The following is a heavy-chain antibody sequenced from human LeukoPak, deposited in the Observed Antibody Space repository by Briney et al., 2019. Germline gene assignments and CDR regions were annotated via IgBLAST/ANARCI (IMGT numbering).Heavy chain of an antibody. CDR1: GYSISSGYY. Sequence: SETLSLTFAVSGYSISSGYYWGWIRQPPGKGLEWIGSIYHSGSTYYNPSLKSRVTISVDTSKNQFSLKLSSVTAADTAVYYCARERYHCSSTSCYYVADYWGQGTLVTVSS. V-gene: IGHV4-38-2*02. J-gene: IGHJ4*02. D-gene: IGHD2-2*01. CDR2: IYHSGST. CDR3: ARERYHCSSTSCYYVADY.